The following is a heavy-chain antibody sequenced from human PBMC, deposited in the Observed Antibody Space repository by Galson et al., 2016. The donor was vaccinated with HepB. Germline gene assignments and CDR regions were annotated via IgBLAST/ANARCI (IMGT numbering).Heavy chain of an antibody. D-gene: IGHD4-11*01. CDR1: GHTVTELS. CDR2: FDPEDAET. Sequence: SVKVSCKVSGHTVTELSMHWVRQAPGKGLGWMGSFDPEDAETVYAQKFQGRATMTEDTSADTAYMELSNLRSEDTAVYYCATSYNDYILDYWGQGTLVTVSS. J-gene: IGHJ4*02. CDR3: ATSYNDYILDY. V-gene: IGHV1-24*01.